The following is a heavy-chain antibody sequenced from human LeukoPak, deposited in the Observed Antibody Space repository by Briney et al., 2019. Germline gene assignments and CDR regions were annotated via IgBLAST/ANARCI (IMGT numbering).Heavy chain of an antibody. D-gene: IGHD3-9*01. CDR3: ATTRHYNVLTGYYRGGFDI. V-gene: IGHV4-34*01. Sequence: SETLSLTCAVYGGSFSGYYWSWIRQPPGKGLEWIGEINHSGSSNYNPSLKSRVTFSVDTSKNQFSLKLSSVTAADTAMYYCATTRHYNVLTGYYRGGFDIWAQGTMVTVSS. CDR1: GGSFSGYY. J-gene: IGHJ3*02. CDR2: INHSGSS.